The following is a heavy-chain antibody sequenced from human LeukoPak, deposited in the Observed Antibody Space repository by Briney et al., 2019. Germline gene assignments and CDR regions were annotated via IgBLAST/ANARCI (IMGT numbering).Heavy chain of an antibody. D-gene: IGHD6-13*01. CDR3: ARHRGSSWSPYYYYMDV. CDR1: GGSIGSYY. Sequence: SETLSLTCTVSGGSIGSYYWSWIRQPPGKGLEWIGYIYYSGSTNYNPSLKSRVTISVDTSKNQFSLKLSSVTAADTAVYYCARHRGSSWSPYYYYMDVWGKGTTVTVSS. J-gene: IGHJ6*03. CDR2: IYYSGST. V-gene: IGHV4-59*08.